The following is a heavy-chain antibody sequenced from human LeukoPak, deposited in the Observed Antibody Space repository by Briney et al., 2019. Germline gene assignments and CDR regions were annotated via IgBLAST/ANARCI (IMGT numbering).Heavy chain of an antibody. V-gene: IGHV3-74*01. CDR3: ARDICSGGSCYYDY. D-gene: IGHD2-15*01. Sequence: GGSLRLSCAASGFTFSSYWMHWVRQAPGKGLVWVSRINSDWSSISYADSVKGRFTISRDNAKNTLYLQMNSLRAEDTAVYYCARDICSGGSCYYDYWGQGTLVTVSS. CDR1: GFTFSSYW. CDR2: INSDWSSI. J-gene: IGHJ4*02.